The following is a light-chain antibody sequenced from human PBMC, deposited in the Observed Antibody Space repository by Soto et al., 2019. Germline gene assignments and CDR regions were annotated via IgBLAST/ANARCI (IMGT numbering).Light chain of an antibody. CDR1: GSDVGGFNY. Sequence: QSVLTQPASVSGSLGQSITISCIGTGSDVGGFNYVSWYQKHPGKAPKLIIFEVSNRPSRISNRFSGSKSGSTASLTISGLQSEDEADYYCGSYSTSSSLYVFGTGTKVTVL. CDR3: GSYSTSSSLYV. V-gene: IGLV2-14*01. CDR2: EVS. J-gene: IGLJ1*01.